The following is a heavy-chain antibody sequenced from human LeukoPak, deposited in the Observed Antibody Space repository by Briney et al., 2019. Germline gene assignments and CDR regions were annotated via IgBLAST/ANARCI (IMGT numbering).Heavy chain of an antibody. D-gene: IGHD2-15*01. Sequence: SETLSLTCTVSGGSISSYDWSWIRQPVGKGLEWIGQIYATGSTNYNPSLKSRVTMSVDTSKNQFSLELTSVTAADTAVYYCAREGDCSGGSCYSGPFDYWGQGTLVTVSS. CDR2: IYATGST. V-gene: IGHV4-4*07. J-gene: IGHJ4*02. CDR3: AREGDCSGGSCYSGPFDY. CDR1: GGSISSYD.